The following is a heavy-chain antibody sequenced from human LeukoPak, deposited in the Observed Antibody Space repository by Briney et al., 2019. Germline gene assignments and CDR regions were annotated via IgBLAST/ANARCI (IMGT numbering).Heavy chain of an antibody. CDR1: GGSFSGYY. CDR2: INHSGST. D-gene: IGHD3-22*01. V-gene: IGHV4-34*01. Sequence: SETMSLTCAVYGGSFSGYYWSWIRQPPGKGLEWLGEINHSGSTNYNPSLKSRVTISVDTSKNQFSLKLSSVTAADTAVYYCARANNYYDSSGYYYGYWGQGTLVTVSS. J-gene: IGHJ4*02. CDR3: ARANNYYDSSGYYYGY.